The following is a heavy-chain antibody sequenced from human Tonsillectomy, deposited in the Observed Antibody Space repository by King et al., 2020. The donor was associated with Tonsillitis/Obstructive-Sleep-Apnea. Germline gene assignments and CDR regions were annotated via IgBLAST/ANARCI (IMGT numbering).Heavy chain of an antibody. Sequence: VQLVESGGGVVQPGRSLRLSCAAAGFTFSISGMHWGRQAPGKGLEWVAVISYDGMSKYYADSVKGRFTISRDNSKNTLYLQLNSLRPEDTAVYYCAKVRYGYNTDYWGQGTLVTVSS. CDR3: AKVRYGYNTDY. CDR2: ISYDGMSK. V-gene: IGHV3-30*18. CDR1: GFTFSISG. J-gene: IGHJ4*02. D-gene: IGHD5-24*01.